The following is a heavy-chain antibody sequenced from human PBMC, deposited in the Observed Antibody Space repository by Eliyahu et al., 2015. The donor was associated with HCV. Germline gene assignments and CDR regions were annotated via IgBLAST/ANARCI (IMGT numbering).Heavy chain of an antibody. D-gene: IGHD2-15*01. J-gene: IGHJ3*01. CDR2: ISDDGNNE. Sequence: QLVESGGGVVRPGXSLRLSCAASGFTFXNYGIHWVRQAPGKGLEGXAAISDDGNNENYADSVKGRFIISRDNSKSTLYLQMNSLRSEDTAVYFCARDSPSWIVGEGAFDVWGQGTMVTVSS. V-gene: IGHV3-30*03. CDR3: ARDSPSWIVGEGAFDV. CDR1: GFTFXNYG.